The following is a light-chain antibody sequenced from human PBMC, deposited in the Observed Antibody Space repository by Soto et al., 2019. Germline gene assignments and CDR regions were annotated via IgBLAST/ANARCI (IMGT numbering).Light chain of an antibody. V-gene: IGLV1-44*01. CDR1: ISNIGSNT. CDR3: AVWDDSLNCRYV. J-gene: IGLJ1*01. Sequence: QPLPSQPASARGIPGQRDTISCSGSISNIGSNTANWYQLLPGTAPKLLMYRNNQRPSGVPDRFSGSKYGTSDSLAISGLQSEDEDDYYCAVWDDSLNCRYVFGTGTTVTV. CDR2: RNN.